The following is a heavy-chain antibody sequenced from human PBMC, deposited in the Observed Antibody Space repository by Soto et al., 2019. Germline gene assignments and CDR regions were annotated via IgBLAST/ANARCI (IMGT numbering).Heavy chain of an antibody. Sequence: QVQVVQSGGEVKKPGSSVKVSCKASGGTLSSYAISWVRQAPGQGLEWMGGIIAMLGATNYAQNFQGRVTITADESTTTAYMKLTRLRSEGAAVYYCAGENYPDSRGYDLPNYSSCGVHVWGEGTTVTVSP. D-gene: IGHD3-22*01. CDR1: GGTLSSYA. V-gene: IGHV1-69*01. J-gene: IGHJ6*04. CDR3: AGENYPDSRGYDLPNYSSCGVHV. CDR2: IIAMLGAT.